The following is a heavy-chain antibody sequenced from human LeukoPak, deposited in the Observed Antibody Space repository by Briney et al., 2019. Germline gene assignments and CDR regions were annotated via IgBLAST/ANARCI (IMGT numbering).Heavy chain of an antibody. CDR3: ARDYDDYGDWWGYYYYYYMDV. J-gene: IGHJ6*03. CDR2: IYHSGST. Sequence: PSETLSLTCTVSGGSISSGYYWGWIRQPPGKGLEWIGSIYHSGSTYYNPSLKSRVTISVDTSKNQFSLKLSSVTAADTAVYYCARDYDDYGDWWGYYYYYYMDVWGKGTTVTVSS. D-gene: IGHD4-17*01. V-gene: IGHV4-38-2*02. CDR1: GGSISSGYY.